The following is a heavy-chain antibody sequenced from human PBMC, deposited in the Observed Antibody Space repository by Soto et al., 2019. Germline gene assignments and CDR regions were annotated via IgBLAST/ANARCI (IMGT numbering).Heavy chain of an antibody. D-gene: IGHD4-17*01. CDR2: TYYGSNWYN. J-gene: IGHJ4*02. Sequence: SQTLSLTCVISGDTVSSNSAAWNWIRQSPSRGLEWLGRTYYGSNWYNDYAVSVKSRIAIKPDTSKNQFSLQLNSVTPDDTAVYYCARETTVTDTSINLIDYWGQGTLVTVSS. CDR1: GDTVSSNSAA. CDR3: ARETTVTDTSINLIDY. V-gene: IGHV6-1*01.